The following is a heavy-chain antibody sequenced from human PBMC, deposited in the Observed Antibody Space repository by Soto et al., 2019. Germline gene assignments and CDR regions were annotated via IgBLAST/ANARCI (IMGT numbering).Heavy chain of an antibody. CDR2: ISYSGST. CDR1: GGSISSDSYY. J-gene: IGHJ4*02. D-gene: IGHD6-13*01. CDR3: ARLIGNSWLDY. Sequence: SETLSLTCTVSGGSISSDSYYWGWIRQSPEKGFEWIASISYSGSTYYNPTLKSRLIISVDTSKNQVSLQLDSVTPDDTAVYYCARLIGNSWLDYWGQGTLVTVSS. V-gene: IGHV4-39*01.